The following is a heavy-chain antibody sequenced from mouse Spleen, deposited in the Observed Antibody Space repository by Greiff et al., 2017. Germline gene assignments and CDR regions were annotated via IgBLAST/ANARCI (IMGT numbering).Heavy chain of an antibody. Sequence: QVQLKESGPELVKPGASVKISCKASGYAFSSSWMNWVKQRPGKGLEWIGRIYPGDGDTNYNGKFKGKATLTADKSSSTAYMQLSSLTYEDSAVYFCARGYEYFDYWGQGTTLTVSS. CDR1: GYAFSSSW. J-gene: IGHJ2*01. CDR2: IYPGDGDT. CDR3: ARGYEYFDY. D-gene: IGHD2-2*01. V-gene: IGHV1-82*01.